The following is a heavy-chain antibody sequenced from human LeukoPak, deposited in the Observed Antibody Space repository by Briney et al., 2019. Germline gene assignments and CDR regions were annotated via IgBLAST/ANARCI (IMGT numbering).Heavy chain of an antibody. CDR1: GFSLSTSGMC. CDR2: IDWDDDK. D-gene: IGHD6-13*01. CDR3: ARTNAPPWHGIAAHAYYYYYMDV. J-gene: IGHJ6*03. Sequence: SGPTLVNPTQTLTLTCTFSGFSLSTSGMCVSWIRQPPGKALEWLARIDWDDDKYYSTSLKTRLTISKDTSKNQVVLTMTNMDPVDTATYYCARTNAPPWHGIAAHAYYYYYMDVWGKGTTVTVSS. V-gene: IGHV2-70*11.